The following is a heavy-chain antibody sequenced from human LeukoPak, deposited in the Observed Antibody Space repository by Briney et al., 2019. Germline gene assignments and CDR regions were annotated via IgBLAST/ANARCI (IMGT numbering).Heavy chain of an antibody. J-gene: IGHJ6*03. Sequence: ASVKVSCKASGYTFTGYYMHWVRQAPGQGLEWMGWINPNSGGTNYAQKFQGRVTMTRDTSISTAYMELSRLRYDDTAVYYCARDPVAAAGTRLYYYYYMDVWGKGTTVTVSS. CDR1: GYTFTGYY. CDR2: INPNSGGT. V-gene: IGHV1-2*02. D-gene: IGHD6-13*01. CDR3: ARDPVAAAGTRLYYYYYMDV.